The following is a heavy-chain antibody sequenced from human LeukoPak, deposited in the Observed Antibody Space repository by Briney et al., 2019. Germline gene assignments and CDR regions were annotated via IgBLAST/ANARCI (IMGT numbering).Heavy chain of an antibody. D-gene: IGHD3-22*01. V-gene: IGHV3-33*06. CDR3: TKGRYYDRGAFDI. J-gene: IGHJ3*02. Sequence: GGSLRLSCAASGFTFSSYGMHWVRQAPGKGLEWVAVIWYDGSNKYYADSVKGRFTISRDNSKNTLYLQMNSLRAEDTAIYYCTKGRYYDRGAFDIWGQGTMVTVSS. CDR1: GFTFSSYG. CDR2: IWYDGSNK.